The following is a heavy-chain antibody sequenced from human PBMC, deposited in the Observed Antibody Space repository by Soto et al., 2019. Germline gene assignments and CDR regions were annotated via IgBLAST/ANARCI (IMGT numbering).Heavy chain of an antibody. D-gene: IGHD6-13*01. V-gene: IGHV1-69*08. CDR1: GGTFSSYT. CDR3: ARDPGYSSHWFDP. Sequence: QVQLVQSGAEVKKPGSSVKVSCKASGGTFSSYTISWVRQAPGQGLEWMGRIIPILGIANYAQKFQGRVTITADKSTSTAYMELSSLRPEDTAVYYCARDPGYSSHWFDPWGQGTLVTVSS. J-gene: IGHJ5*02. CDR2: IIPILGIA.